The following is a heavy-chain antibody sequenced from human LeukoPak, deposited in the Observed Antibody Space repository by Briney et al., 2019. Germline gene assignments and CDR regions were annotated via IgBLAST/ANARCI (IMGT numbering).Heavy chain of an antibody. CDR2: IKQDGSEK. D-gene: IGHD3-10*01. Sequence: PGGSLRLSCAASGFTFSSYWMSWVRQAPGKGLEWVANIKQDGSEKYYVDSVKGRFTISRDNAKNSLYLQMNSLRAEDTAVYYCARAEGVLWFGELLYPWYFDYWGQGTLVTVSS. J-gene: IGHJ4*02. CDR1: GFTFSSYW. CDR3: ARAEGVLWFGELLYPWYFDY. V-gene: IGHV3-7*01.